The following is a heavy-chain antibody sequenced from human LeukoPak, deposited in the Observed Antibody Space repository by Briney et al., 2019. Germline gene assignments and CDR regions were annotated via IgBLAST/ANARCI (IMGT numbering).Heavy chain of an antibody. V-gene: IGHV3-23*01. CDR2: ISVTGGST. J-gene: IGHJ3*02. D-gene: IGHD2-15*01. Sequence: GGSLRLSCAASGFTFRNYAMSWVRQPPGKGLEWVSGISVTGGSTYYADSVKGRFTISRDNSKNTLYLQMNSLRAEDTAVYYCARLDTLDAFDIWGQGTMVTVSS. CDR3: ARLDTLDAFDI. CDR1: GFTFRNYA.